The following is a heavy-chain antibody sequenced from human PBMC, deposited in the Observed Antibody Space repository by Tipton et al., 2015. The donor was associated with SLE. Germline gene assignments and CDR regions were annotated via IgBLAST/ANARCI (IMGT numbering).Heavy chain of an antibody. CDR3: ARTIFDSWAGYHYYYFDF. D-gene: IGHD3/OR15-3a*01. CDR2: IHYSGNT. V-gene: IGHV4-59*11. Sequence: TLSLTCTVSGGSISGHYWSWIRQPPGKRPEWVGYIHYSGNTNYNPSLKDRVTILVDTSQNQFSLTLYSVTAADAAVYYCARTIFDSWAGYHYYYFDFWGQGTMVTGSS. J-gene: IGHJ4*02. CDR1: GGSISGHY.